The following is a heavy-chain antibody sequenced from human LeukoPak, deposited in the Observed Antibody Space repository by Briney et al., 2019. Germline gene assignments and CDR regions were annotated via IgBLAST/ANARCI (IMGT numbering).Heavy chain of an antibody. V-gene: IGHV1-8*03. CDR3: ARGYCTSTSCHFDY. CDR1: GYTFTIYD. J-gene: IGHJ4*02. D-gene: IGHD2-2*01. CDR2: MNPNSGNT. Sequence: ASVKVSCKASGYTFTIYDINWVRQAPGQGLEWMGWMNPNSGNTGYAQKFQGRVTITRNTSISTAYMELSSLRSEDTAVYYCARGYCTSTSCHFDYWGQGTLVTVSS.